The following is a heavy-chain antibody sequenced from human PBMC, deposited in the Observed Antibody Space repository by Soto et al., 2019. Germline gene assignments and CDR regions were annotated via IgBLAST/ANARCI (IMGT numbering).Heavy chain of an antibody. CDR3: ARETVVVPAAIHVRAFDI. CDR2: IYYSGST. D-gene: IGHD2-2*01. J-gene: IGHJ3*02. CDR1: GGSISSGGYY. Sequence: SETLSLTCTVSGGSISSGGYYWSWIRQHPGKGLEWIGYIYYSGSTYYNPSLKSRVTISVDTSKNQFSLKLSSVTAADTAVYYCARETVVVPAAIHVRAFDIWGQGTMVTVSS. V-gene: IGHV4-31*03.